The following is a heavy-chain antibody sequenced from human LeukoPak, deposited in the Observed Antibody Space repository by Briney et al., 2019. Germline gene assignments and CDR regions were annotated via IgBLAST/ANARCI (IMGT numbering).Heavy chain of an antibody. Sequence: ASVKVSCKASGGTFSSYAISWVRQAPGQGLEWMGRIIPILGIANYAQKFQGRVTITADKSTSIAYMELSSLRSEDTAVYYCAREARADTAMVKTFDYWGQGTLVTVSS. CDR3: AREARADTAMVKTFDY. CDR1: GGTFSSYA. D-gene: IGHD5-18*01. J-gene: IGHJ4*02. V-gene: IGHV1-69*04. CDR2: IIPILGIA.